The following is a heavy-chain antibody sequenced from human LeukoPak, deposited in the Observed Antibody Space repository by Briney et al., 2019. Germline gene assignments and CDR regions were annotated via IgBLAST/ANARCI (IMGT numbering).Heavy chain of an antibody. V-gene: IGHV1-46*01. CDR2: INPSGGST. CDR3: ARADSGGDSSGYKWFDP. J-gene: IGHJ5*02. Sequence: ASVKVSCKASGYTFTSYYMHWVRQAPGQGLEWMGIINPSGGSTSYAHKFQGRVTMTRDTSTSTVYMELSNLRPEDTAVYYCARADSGGDSSGYKWFDPWGQGTLVTVSS. CDR1: GYTFTSYY. D-gene: IGHD3-22*01.